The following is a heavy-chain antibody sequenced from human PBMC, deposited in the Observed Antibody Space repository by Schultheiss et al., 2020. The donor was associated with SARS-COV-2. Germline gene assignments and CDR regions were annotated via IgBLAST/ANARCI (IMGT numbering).Heavy chain of an antibody. CDR3: ARGGTTRKLDY. J-gene: IGHJ4*02. CDR2: IYYSGST. Sequence: SQTLSLTCTVSGGSISSGDYYWSWIRQPPGKGLEWIGYIYYSGSTNYNPSLKSRVTISVDTSKNQFSLKLSSVTAADTAVYYCARGGTTRKLDYWGQGTLVTVSS. CDR1: GGSISSGDYY. V-gene: IGHV4-61*08. D-gene: IGHD1-14*01.